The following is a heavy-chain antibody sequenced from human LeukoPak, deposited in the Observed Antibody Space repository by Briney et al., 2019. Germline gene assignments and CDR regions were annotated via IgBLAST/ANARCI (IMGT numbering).Heavy chain of an antibody. V-gene: IGHV3-23*01. J-gene: IGHJ4*02. CDR3: AKDARRDGYSYDY. CDR2: ISASGTST. D-gene: IGHD5-24*01. Sequence: PGGSLRLSCAASGFTFSSYAMNWVRQAPGKGLEWVSDISASGTSTNYVDSVEGRFTISRDNSNSTLFLQMNSLRAEDTAVYYCAKDARRDGYSYDYWGQGTLVTVSS. CDR1: GFTFSSYA.